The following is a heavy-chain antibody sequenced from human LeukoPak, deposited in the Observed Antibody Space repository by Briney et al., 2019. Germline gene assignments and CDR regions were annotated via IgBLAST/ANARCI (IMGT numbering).Heavy chain of an antibody. CDR3: ARAGAPPVYYYGMDV. CDR2: NYYTGTT. D-gene: IGHD3-10*01. V-gene: IGHV4-59*12. J-gene: IGHJ6*02. CDR1: VGPINGFY. Sequence: PSETLSLTCTVSVGPINGFYWSWIRQPPGKDRECIVYNYYTGTTDYNPSLKSRVAMSVDTSKNQFSLKLSSVTAADTAVDYCARAGAPPVYYYGMDVWGQGTTVTVSS.